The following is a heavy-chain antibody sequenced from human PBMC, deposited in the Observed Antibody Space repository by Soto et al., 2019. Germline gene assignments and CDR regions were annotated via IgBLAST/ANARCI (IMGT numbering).Heavy chain of an antibody. Sequence: QVPLVKSGAEVKKPGSSVKVSCKSSGGTYSPYTINWVRQAPGQGLEWMGRIIPFLGVTNYGLRFQARVTINADKATNTAYMELRGLIFEDTAGYSWARDWDSSGATLSFGGLWGRGTLVTFSS. D-gene: IGHD3-10*01. J-gene: IGHJ4*02. CDR2: IIPFLGVT. CDR1: GGTYSPYT. V-gene: IGHV1-69*08. CDR3: ARDWDSSGATLSFGGL.